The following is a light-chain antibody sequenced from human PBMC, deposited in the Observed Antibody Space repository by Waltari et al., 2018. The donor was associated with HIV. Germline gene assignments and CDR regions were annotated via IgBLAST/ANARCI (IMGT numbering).Light chain of an antibody. J-gene: IGLJ2*01. Sequence: SYVLTQPPSVSMAPGKTARITCGGYNIGSKRVHWYQQKPGQAPVLVIYDDSDRPPGIPERFSGSNSGNTATLTISRVEAGDEADYYCQVWDSGIVVFGGGTKVTVL. CDR3: QVWDSGIVV. CDR2: DDS. CDR1: NIGSKR. V-gene: IGLV3-21*04.